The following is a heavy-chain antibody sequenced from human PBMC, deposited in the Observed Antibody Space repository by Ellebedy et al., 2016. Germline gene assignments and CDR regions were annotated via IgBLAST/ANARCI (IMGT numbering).Heavy chain of an antibody. Sequence: GGSLRLXXGASGFSFNTFFMGWVRQAPGGGLEWISTISGDGDTTFSADSVKGRFTISRDNSRNTLYLQMDSLRAADTAVYYCYYGHYSGYWGQGTLVTVSS. V-gene: IGHV3-23*01. J-gene: IGHJ4*02. D-gene: IGHD4-17*01. CDR1: GFSFNTFF. CDR2: ISGDGDTT. CDR3: YYGHYSGY.